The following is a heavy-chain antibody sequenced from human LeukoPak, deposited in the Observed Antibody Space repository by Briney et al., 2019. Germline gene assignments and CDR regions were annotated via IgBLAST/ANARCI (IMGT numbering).Heavy chain of an antibody. D-gene: IGHD1-26*01. CDR1: GGSFSGYY. J-gene: IGHJ4*02. Sequence: SETLSLTCAVYGGSFSGYYWSWIRQPPGKGLEWIGEINHSGSTNYNPSLKSRVTISVDTSKNQFSLKLSSVTAADTAVYYCARHKWGLRSSFDYWGQGTLVTVSS. CDR3: ARHKWGLRSSFDY. CDR2: INHSGST. V-gene: IGHV4-34*01.